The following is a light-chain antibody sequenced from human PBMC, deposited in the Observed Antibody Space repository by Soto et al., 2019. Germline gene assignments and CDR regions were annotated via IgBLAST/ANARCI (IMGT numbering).Light chain of an antibody. V-gene: IGKV4-1*01. CDR2: WAS. CDR3: QQYYTTPVT. Sequence: DIVMTQSPDSLSVSLGERATINCKSSQTVLYSSNYLAWYQQKPAQPPKLLIYWASTRESGVPARFSGSGSGTDFTLTISSLQAEDVAVYYCQQYYTTPVTFGQGTKVEIK. CDR1: QTVLYSSNY. J-gene: IGKJ1*01.